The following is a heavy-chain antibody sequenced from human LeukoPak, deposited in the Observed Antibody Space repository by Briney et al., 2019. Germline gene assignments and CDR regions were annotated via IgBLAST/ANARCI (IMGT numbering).Heavy chain of an antibody. D-gene: IGHD3-10*01. Sequence: SETLSLTCTVSGYSISTGYYWDWIRQPPGKGLEWIGTFYHGGSTYYNPSLKSRVTISVDTSKNQFSLKLSSVTAADTAVYYCARKVGTMVRGVIIYNWFDPWGQGTLVTVSS. CDR1: GYSISTGYY. CDR2: FYHGGST. CDR3: ARKVGTMVRGVIIYNWFDP. J-gene: IGHJ5*02. V-gene: IGHV4-38-2*02.